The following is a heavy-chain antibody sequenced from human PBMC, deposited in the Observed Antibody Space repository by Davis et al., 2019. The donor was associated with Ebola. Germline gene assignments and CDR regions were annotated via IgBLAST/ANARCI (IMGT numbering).Heavy chain of an antibody. CDR2: IKQDGGEK. V-gene: IGHV3-7*03. D-gene: IGHD6-19*01. J-gene: IGHJ3*02. Sequence: GESLKISCAASGFTFSSYWMSWVRQAPGKGLEWVANIKQDGGEKYYVDSVKGRFTISRDNAKNSLYLQMNSLRAEDTAVYYCAAIAVATYDAFDIWGQGTMVTVSS. CDR3: AAIAVATYDAFDI. CDR1: GFTFSSYW.